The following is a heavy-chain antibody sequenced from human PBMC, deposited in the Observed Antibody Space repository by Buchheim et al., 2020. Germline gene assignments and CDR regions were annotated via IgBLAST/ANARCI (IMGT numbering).Heavy chain of an antibody. CDR2: IRQDGSEK. CDR1: GFTFSSYW. V-gene: IGHV3-7*01. CDR3: ARLYYDFWSGYWGDY. Sequence: EVQLVESGGGLVQPGGSLRLSCAASGFTFSSYWMSWVRQAPGKGLEWVANIRQDGSEKYYVDSVKGRFTISRDNAKNSLYLQMNSLRAEDTAVYYCARLYYDFWSGYWGDYWGQGTL. J-gene: IGHJ4*02. D-gene: IGHD3-3*01.